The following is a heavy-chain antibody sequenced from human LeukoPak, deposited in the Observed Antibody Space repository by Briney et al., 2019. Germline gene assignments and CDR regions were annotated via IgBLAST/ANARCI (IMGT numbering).Heavy chain of an antibody. J-gene: IGHJ6*03. D-gene: IGHD2-15*01. CDR3: ARGDNSVVVVVAATGYMDV. Sequence: GGSLRLSCEASGFTFSSYSMNWVRQAPGKGLEWISYISTSTTTIYYANSVKGRFTISRDNAKKSLYLQMNSLRAEDTAVYYCARGDNSVVVVVAATGYMDVWGKGTTVTISS. V-gene: IGHV3-48*01. CDR2: ISTSTTTI. CDR1: GFTFSSYS.